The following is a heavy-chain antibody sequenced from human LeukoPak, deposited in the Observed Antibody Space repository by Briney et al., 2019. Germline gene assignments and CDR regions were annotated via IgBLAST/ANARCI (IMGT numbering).Heavy chain of an antibody. CDR1: GGSISSSSYY. CDR2: IYTSGST. V-gene: IGHV4-61*02. CDR3: ARGRDGYNY. Sequence: SETLSLTCTVSGGSISSSSYYWSWIRQPAGKGLEWIGRIYTSGSTNYNPSLKSRVTISVDTSKNQFSLKLSSVTAADTAVYYCARGRDGYNYWGQGTLVTVSS. J-gene: IGHJ4*02. D-gene: IGHD5-24*01.